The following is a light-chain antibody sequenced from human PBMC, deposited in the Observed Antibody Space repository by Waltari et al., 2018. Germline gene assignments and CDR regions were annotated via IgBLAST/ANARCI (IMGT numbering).Light chain of an antibody. CDR2: KAS. Sequence: DIQMTQSPSTLSASVGARVTITCRASQSISSWLAWYQQKPGKAPKLRVYKASSLESGIPSRFSGSVSETKFTLTISSLQPDDFATYYFQQYKSYSRTFGQGTKVEIK. CDR3: QQYKSYSRT. V-gene: IGKV1-5*03. CDR1: QSISSW. J-gene: IGKJ1*01.